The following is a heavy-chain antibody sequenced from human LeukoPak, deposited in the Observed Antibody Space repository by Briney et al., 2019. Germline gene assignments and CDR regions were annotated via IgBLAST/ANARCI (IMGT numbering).Heavy chain of an antibody. CDR3: AKGGPRGLYYFDY. J-gene: IGHJ4*02. Sequence: PGGSLRLSCAASGSTFSSYAMNWVRQAPGKGLEWVSAISGSGTTTYYADSLKGRFTISRDNSKNTLYLQMNSLRAEDTAVYYCAKGGPRGLYYFDYWGQGTLVTVSS. V-gene: IGHV3-23*01. CDR2: ISGSGTTT. D-gene: IGHD3-10*01. CDR1: GSTFSSYA.